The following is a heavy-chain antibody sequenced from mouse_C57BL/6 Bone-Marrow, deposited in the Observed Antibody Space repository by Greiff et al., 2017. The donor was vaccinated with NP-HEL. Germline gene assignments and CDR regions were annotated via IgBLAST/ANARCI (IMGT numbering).Heavy chain of an antibody. Sequence: EVMLVESGGGLVKPGGSLKLSCAASGFTFSDYGMHWVRQAPEKGLEWVAYISSGSSTIYYADTVKGRFTISRDNAKNTLFLQMTSLRSEDTAMYYGAGPYDAYAMDYWGQGTSVTVSS. V-gene: IGHV5-17*01. J-gene: IGHJ4*01. CDR1: GFTFSDYG. D-gene: IGHD2-12*01. CDR3: AGPYDAYAMDY. CDR2: ISSGSSTI.